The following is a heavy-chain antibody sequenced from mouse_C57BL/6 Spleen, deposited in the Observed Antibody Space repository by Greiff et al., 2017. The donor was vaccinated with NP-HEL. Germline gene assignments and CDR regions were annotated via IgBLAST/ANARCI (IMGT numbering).Heavy chain of an antibody. V-gene: IGHV5-16*01. D-gene: IGHD1-1*01. CDR1: GFTFSDYY. Sequence: EVMLVESEGGLVQPGSSMKLSCTASGFTFSDYYMAWVRQVPEKGLEWVANINYDGSSTYYLDSLKSRFIISRDNAKNILYLQMSSLKSEDTATYYCARESYYGRSPYWYFDVWGTGTTVTVSS. CDR3: ARESYYGRSPYWYFDV. CDR2: INYDGSST. J-gene: IGHJ1*03.